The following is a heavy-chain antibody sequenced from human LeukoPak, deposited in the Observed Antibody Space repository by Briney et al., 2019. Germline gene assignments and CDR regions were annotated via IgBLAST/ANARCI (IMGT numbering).Heavy chain of an antibody. D-gene: IGHD2-15*01. CDR2: IYYSGYT. CDR3: ATSGPGYYYGMDV. Sequence: ASGTLSLTCAVSGGSISSSNWWSWVRQPPGKGLEWIGSIYYSGYTYHNPSLESRVTMSVDTSKNQFSLKLTSVTAADTAVYYCATSGPGYYYGMDVWGQGSTVTVSS. CDR1: GGSISSSNW. J-gene: IGHJ6*02. V-gene: IGHV4-4*02.